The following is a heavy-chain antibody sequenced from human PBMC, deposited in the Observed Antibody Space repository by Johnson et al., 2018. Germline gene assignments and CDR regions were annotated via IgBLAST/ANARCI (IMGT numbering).Heavy chain of an antibody. J-gene: IGHJ3*02. D-gene: IGHD1-26*01. CDR3: ARGGWDHAFDI. Sequence: VQLQESGGGLIQPGGSLRLSCAASGFTFTDYWIHWVRQAPGKGLVWVSRINSDGGDTIYADSVKGRVIMSRDNAKTTLYLQMNSLRAEETAVYYCARGGWDHAFDIWGQGTMVTVSS. CDR2: INSDGGDT. CDR1: GFTFTDYW. V-gene: IGHV3-74*01.